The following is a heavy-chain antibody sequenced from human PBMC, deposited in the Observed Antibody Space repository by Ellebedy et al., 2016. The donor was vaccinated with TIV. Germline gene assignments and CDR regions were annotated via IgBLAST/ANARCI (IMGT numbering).Heavy chain of an antibody. CDR1: GFTFSDRY. CDR2: AKNKANSYTT. J-gene: IGHJ4*02. Sequence: PGGSLRLSCAASGFTFSDRYMDWVRQAPGKGLEWVGRAKNKANSYTTEYAASVKGRFTISRDYSKNSLFLQMNSLKIEDTAVYYCASPHYGDYDYWGQGTLVTVSS. D-gene: IGHD4-17*01. CDR3: ASPHYGDYDY. V-gene: IGHV3-72*01.